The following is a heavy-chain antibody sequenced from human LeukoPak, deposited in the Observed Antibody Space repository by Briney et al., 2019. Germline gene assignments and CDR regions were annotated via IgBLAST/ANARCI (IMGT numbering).Heavy chain of an antibody. J-gene: IGHJ2*01. CDR3: ARDNWAPRGYFDL. D-gene: IGHD3-16*01. CDR2: INSDGITT. CDR1: GFTFSTYW. Sequence: PGGSLRLSCAASGFTFSTYWMHWVRQAPGKGLVWVSLINSDGITTRYADSVKGRFTISRDNAKNTLYLQMNSLRAEDTAVYYCARDNWAPRGYFDLWGRGTLVTVSS. V-gene: IGHV3-74*01.